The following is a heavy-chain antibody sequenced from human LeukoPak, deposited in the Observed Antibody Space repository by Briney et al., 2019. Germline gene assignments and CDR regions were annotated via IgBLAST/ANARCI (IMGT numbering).Heavy chain of an antibody. J-gene: IGHJ4*02. CDR2: IVVGSGNT. CDR3: AAVGRDWLKVDY. V-gene: IGHV1-58*01. Sequence: SVKVSCKASGFTFTSSAVQWVRQARGQRLECIGWIVVGSGNTDYAQKFQERVTITRDMSTSTAYMELSSLRSEDTAVYYCAAVGRDWLKVDYWGQGTLVTVSS. D-gene: IGHD3-9*01. CDR1: GFTFTSSA.